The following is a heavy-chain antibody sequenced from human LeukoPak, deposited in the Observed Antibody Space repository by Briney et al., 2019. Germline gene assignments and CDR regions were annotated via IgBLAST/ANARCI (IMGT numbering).Heavy chain of an antibody. Sequence: ASVKVSCKASGYTFTSYGIRWVRQAPGQGLEWMGWISAYNGNTNYAQKLQGSVTMTTDTSTSTAYMELRSLRSDDTAVYYCARANYGSGSYYGDYWGQGTLVTVSS. D-gene: IGHD3-10*01. V-gene: IGHV1-18*01. CDR2: ISAYNGNT. J-gene: IGHJ4*02. CDR1: GYTFTSYG. CDR3: ARANYGSGSYYGDY.